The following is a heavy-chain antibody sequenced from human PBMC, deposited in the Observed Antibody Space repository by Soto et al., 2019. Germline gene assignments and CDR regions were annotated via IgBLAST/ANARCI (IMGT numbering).Heavy chain of an antibody. Sequence: EVQLLESGGGLVQPGGSLRLSCAASGFTFSSYAMSWVRQAPGKGLEWVSAISGSGGSTYYADSVKGRFTISRDNSKNTXXLQMNSLRAEDTAVYYCAKGRGYCSSTSCYVGSDYWGQGTLVTVSS. CDR1: GFTFSSYA. V-gene: IGHV3-23*01. D-gene: IGHD2-2*01. J-gene: IGHJ4*02. CDR3: AKGRGYCSSTSCYVGSDY. CDR2: ISGSGGST.